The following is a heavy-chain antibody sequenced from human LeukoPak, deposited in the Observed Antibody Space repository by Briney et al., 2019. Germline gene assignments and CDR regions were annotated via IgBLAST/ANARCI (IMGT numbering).Heavy chain of an antibody. CDR2: LYYAGST. Sequence: IPSETLSLTCSVSGGSISTSCQYWVWIRQTPGKGLEGIGSLYYAGSTYNNPSLESRVTISIDTSKNQFSLRLTSVTAADTAVYFCARPFYSSGWYGAFDIWGPGTMVTVSS. CDR1: GGSISTSCQY. J-gene: IGHJ3*02. V-gene: IGHV4-39*01. D-gene: IGHD6-19*01. CDR3: ARPFYSSGWYGAFDI.